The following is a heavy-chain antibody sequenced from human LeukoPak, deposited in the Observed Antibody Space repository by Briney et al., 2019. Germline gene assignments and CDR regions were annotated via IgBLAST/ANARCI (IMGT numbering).Heavy chain of an antibody. Sequence: PLQTLSLTCTVSGGSISGGGYYWSWIRQHPGKGLEWIGYIYYSGSTYYNPSLKSRVTISVDTSKNQFSLKLSSVTAADTAVYYCARSGRRGYDYWGQGTLVTVSS. J-gene: IGHJ4*02. CDR3: ARSGRRGYDY. CDR2: IYYSGST. D-gene: IGHD3-10*01. CDR1: GGSISGGGYY. V-gene: IGHV4-31*03.